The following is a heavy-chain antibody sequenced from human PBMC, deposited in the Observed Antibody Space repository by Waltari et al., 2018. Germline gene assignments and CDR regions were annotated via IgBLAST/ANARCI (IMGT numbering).Heavy chain of an antibody. V-gene: IGHV7-4-1*02. Sequence: QVQLVQSGSELKKPGASVKVSCKASGYTFTSYAMNWVRQAPGQGLEWMGWINTNTGNPTYAQGFTGRFVFSLDTSVSTAYLQSSSLKADDTAVYYCARAATAYYDFWSGYYYWFDPWGQGTLVTVSS. CDR3: ARAATAYYDFWSGYYYWFDP. D-gene: IGHD3-3*01. CDR2: INTNTGNP. CDR1: GYTFTSYA. J-gene: IGHJ5*02.